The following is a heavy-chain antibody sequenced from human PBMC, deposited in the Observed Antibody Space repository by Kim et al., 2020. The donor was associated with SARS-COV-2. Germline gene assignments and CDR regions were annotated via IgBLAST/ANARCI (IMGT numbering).Heavy chain of an antibody. D-gene: IGHD5-18*01. CDR2: INPNSGGT. Sequence: ASVKVSCKASGYTFTGYYMHWVRQAPGQGLEWMGWINPNSGGTNYAQKFQGRVTMTRDTSISTAYMELSRLRSDDTAVYYCARGLDTAMGGAFDIWGQGTMVTVSS. CDR3: ARGLDTAMGGAFDI. CDR1: GYTFTGYY. J-gene: IGHJ3*02. V-gene: IGHV1-2*02.